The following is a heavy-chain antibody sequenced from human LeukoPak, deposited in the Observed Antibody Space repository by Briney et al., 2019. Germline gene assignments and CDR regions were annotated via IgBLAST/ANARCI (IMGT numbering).Heavy chain of an antibody. CDR2: ISGSGGST. J-gene: IGHJ4*02. CDR1: GFIFSDYS. D-gene: IGHD3-22*01. Sequence: GGSLRLSCAASGFIFSDYSMTWVRQAPGKGLEWVSAISGSGGSTYYADSVKGRFTISRDNSKNTLYLQMNSLRAEDTAVYYCAKEFTDYYDSSGYPVGYFDYWGQGTLVTVSS. V-gene: IGHV3-23*01. CDR3: AKEFTDYYDSSGYPVGYFDY.